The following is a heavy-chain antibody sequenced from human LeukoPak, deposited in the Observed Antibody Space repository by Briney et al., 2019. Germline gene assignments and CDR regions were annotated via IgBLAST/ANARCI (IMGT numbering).Heavy chain of an antibody. CDR1: GGSISSSSYY. V-gene: IGHV4-30-4*08. Sequence: SETLSLTCTVSGGSISSSSYYWGWIRQPPGKGLEWIGYIYYSGSTYYNPSLKSRVTISVDASKNQFSLKLSSVTAADTAVYYCARVYIAAANLNWFDPWGQGTLVTVSS. D-gene: IGHD6-13*01. J-gene: IGHJ5*02. CDR2: IYYSGST. CDR3: ARVYIAAANLNWFDP.